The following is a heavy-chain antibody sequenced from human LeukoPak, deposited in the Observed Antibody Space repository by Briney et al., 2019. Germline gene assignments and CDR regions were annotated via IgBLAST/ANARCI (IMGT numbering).Heavy chain of an antibody. CDR2: IRSSRSYK. V-gene: IGHV3-21*01. CDR1: GFTFSSYS. Sequence: GGSLRLSCVASGFTFSSYSMNWVRQAPGKGLEWVSSIRSSRSYKYYTDSVKGRFTISRDNAKNSLYLQMNSLRAEDTAVYYCARSSAGSYYWGQGTRVTVSS. J-gene: IGHJ4*02. CDR3: ARSSAGSYY. D-gene: IGHD6-19*01.